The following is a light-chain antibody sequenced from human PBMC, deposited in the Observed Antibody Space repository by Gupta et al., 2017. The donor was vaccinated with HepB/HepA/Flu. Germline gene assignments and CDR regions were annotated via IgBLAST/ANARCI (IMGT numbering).Light chain of an antibody. V-gene: IGLV3-19*01. Sequence: SSELTQDPAVSVALGQTVRITCQGDSLRSYYASWYQQKPGRAPVLVIDGKNNRPSGIPDRFSGSSSGNTASLTITWAQAEDEADYYFNSRDSSGNHVVFVGGTKLTVL. CDR3: NSRDSSGNHVV. CDR2: GKN. CDR1: SLRSYY. J-gene: IGLJ2*01.